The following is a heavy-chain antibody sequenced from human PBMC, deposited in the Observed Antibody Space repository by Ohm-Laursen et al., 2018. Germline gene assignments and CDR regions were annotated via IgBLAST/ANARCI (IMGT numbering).Heavy chain of an antibody. V-gene: IGHV3-48*03. CDR2: ISSSGSTI. J-gene: IGHJ4*02. CDR1: GFTFSSYE. D-gene: IGHD1-26*01. CDR3: AKAPNNWEYFYDY. Sequence: SLRLSCAASGFTFSSYEMNWVRQAPGKGLEWVSYISSSGSTIHYADSVKGRFTISRDNAKNTLYLQMNSLRAEDTAVYYCAKAPNNWEYFYDYWGQGTLVTVSS.